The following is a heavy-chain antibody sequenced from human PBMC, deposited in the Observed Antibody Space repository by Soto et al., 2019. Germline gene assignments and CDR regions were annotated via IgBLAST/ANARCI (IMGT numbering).Heavy chain of an antibody. V-gene: IGHV3-33*01. J-gene: IGHJ3*02. CDR3: ARDSVSWNDEPYAFDI. Sequence: QVQLVESGGGVVQPGRSLRLSCAASGFTFSSYGMHWVRQAPGKGLEWVAVIWYDGSNKYYADSVKGRFTISRDNSKNTLYLQMNSLRAEDTAVYYCARDSVSWNDEPYAFDIWGQGTMVTVSS. D-gene: IGHD1-1*01. CDR1: GFTFSSYG. CDR2: IWYDGSNK.